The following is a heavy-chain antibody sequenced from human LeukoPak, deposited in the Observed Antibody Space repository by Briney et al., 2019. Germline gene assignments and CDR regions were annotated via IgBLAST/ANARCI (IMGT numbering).Heavy chain of an antibody. D-gene: IGHD3-22*01. CDR2: ISSSSSTI. J-gene: IGHJ4*02. CDR1: GFTFSSYS. Sequence: GGSLRLSCAASGFTFSSYSMNWVRQAPGKGLEWVSYISSSSSTIYYADSVKGRFTISRDNAKNPLYLQMNSLRDEDTAVYYCARDLYYYDSSGYSPSDYWGQGTLVTVSS. V-gene: IGHV3-48*02. CDR3: ARDLYYYDSSGYSPSDY.